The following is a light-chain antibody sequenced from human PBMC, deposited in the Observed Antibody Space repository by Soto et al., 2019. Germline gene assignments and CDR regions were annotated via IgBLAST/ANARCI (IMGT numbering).Light chain of an antibody. Sequence: QSVLTQPPSVSAAPGQKVTISCSGSTSNIGNNYVSWYQQLPGTAPKLLIHSNDQRPSGVPDRFSGSKSGTSASLAISGLRSEDEADYYCAAWDDSLSGRVFGGGTKVTVL. CDR1: TSNIGNNY. J-gene: IGLJ2*01. CDR2: SND. V-gene: IGLV1-47*01. CDR3: AAWDDSLSGRV.